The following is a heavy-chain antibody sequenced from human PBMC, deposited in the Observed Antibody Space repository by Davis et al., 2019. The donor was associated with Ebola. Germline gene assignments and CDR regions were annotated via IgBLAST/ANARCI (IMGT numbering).Heavy chain of an antibody. D-gene: IGHD5-18*01. CDR3: ATLGYSYGNSFDH. Sequence: MPSETLSLTCAVTGGSFSGFYWSWIRQSPGKGLEWIGNVYYSGATYYNPSFESRVTMSVDTSKNYFSLKLNSLTAADTAVYYCATLGYSYGNSFDHWGQGILVTVSS. V-gene: IGHV4-59*04. CDR1: GGSFSGFY. CDR2: VYYSGAT. J-gene: IGHJ4*02.